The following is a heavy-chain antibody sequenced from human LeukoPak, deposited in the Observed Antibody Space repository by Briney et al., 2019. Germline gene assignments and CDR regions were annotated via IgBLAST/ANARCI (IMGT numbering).Heavy chain of an antibody. V-gene: IGHV3-NL1*01. CDR3: ARTYDSSGYLVY. J-gene: IGHJ4*02. D-gene: IGHD3-22*01. Sequence: GGSLRLSCAASGFTFSSYGMHWVRQAPGKGLEWVSVIYSGGSTYYADSVKGRFTISRDNSKNTLYLQMNSLRAEDTAVYYCARTYDSSGYLVYWGQGTLVTVSP. CDR1: GFTFSSYG. CDR2: IYSGGST.